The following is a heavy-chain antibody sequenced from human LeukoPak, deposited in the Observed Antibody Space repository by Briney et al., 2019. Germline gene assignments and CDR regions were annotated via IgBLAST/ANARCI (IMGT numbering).Heavy chain of an antibody. CDR2: IIPILGIA. CDR1: GYTFTSYY. D-gene: IGHD3-3*01. Sequence: ASVKVSCKASGYTFTSYYMHWVRQAPGQGLEWMGRIIPILGIANYAQKFQGRVTITADKSTSTAYMELSSLRSGDTAVYYCASTIRDYDFWSGYYSLYYYYYMDVWGKGTTVTVSS. J-gene: IGHJ6*03. CDR3: ASTIRDYDFWSGYYSLYYYYYMDV. V-gene: IGHV1-69*02.